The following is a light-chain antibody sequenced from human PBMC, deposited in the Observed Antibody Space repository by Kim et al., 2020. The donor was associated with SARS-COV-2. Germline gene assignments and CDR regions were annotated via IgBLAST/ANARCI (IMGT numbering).Light chain of an antibody. J-gene: IGLJ1*01. CDR3: TSYRSSTTLHV. CDR1: SSDVGGYNY. CDR2: DVS. Sequence: QAITISCTGTSSDVGGYNYVSWYQQHPGEAPKLMIYDVSYRPSGVSNRFSGSKSGNTASLTISGLQAEDEADYYCTSYRSSTTLHVFGTGTKVTVL. V-gene: IGLV2-14*03.